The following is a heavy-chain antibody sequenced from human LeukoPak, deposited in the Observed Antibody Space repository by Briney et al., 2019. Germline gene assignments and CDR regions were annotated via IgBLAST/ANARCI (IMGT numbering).Heavy chain of an antibody. D-gene: IGHD6-19*01. V-gene: IGHV3-30-3*01. CDR3: AKDRGYSSGSLGY. Sequence: GGSLRLSCAASGFTFSSYAMHWVRQAPGKGLEWVAVISYDGSNKYYADSVKGRFTISRDNSKNTLYLQMNSLRAEDTAVYYCAKDRGYSSGSLGYWGQGTLVTVSS. CDR2: ISYDGSNK. CDR1: GFTFSSYA. J-gene: IGHJ4*02.